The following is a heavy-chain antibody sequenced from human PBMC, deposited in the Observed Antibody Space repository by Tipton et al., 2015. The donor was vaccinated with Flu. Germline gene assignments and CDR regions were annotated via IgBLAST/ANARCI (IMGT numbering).Heavy chain of an antibody. J-gene: IGHJ4*01. CDR2: SYYSGST. V-gene: IGHV4-59*01. CDR1: GGSFSGYY. D-gene: IGHD2-21*02. Sequence: TLSLTCAVYGGSFSGYYWGWIRQPPGKGLEWIAYSYYSGSTKYNPTLKSRVTISVDMSNKEFSLKLTSLTAADTAVYYCARGGLTSYLIDYWGHGTLVTVSS. CDR3: ARGGLTSYLIDY.